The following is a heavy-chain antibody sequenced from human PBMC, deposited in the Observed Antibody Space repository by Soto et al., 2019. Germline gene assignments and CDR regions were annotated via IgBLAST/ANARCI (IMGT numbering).Heavy chain of an antibody. V-gene: IGHV1-46*03. D-gene: IGHD2-15*01. CDR3: ARVYCSGGSCYSIDY. J-gene: IGHJ4*02. CDR2: INPSGGST. Sequence: QVQLVQSGAEVKKPGASVKVSCKASGYTFTSYYMHWVRQAPGQGLEWMGIINPSGGSTSYAQKFQGRVTMTRDTSTSTVYRELSSLRSEDTAVYYCARVYCSGGSCYSIDYWGQGTLGTVSS. CDR1: GYTFTSYY.